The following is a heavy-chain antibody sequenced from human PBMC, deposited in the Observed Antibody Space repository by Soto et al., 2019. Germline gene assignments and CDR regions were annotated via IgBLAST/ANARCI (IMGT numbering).Heavy chain of an antibody. V-gene: IGHV1-18*01. CDR1: GYTFIRYG. D-gene: IGHD3-9*01. CDR3: VRVNSIDLLFFS. CDR2: INAENGNT. Sequence: QVQLVQSAGEVKKPGASVKVSCKASGYTFIRYGISWVRQAPGQGLEWMGWINAENGNTDYAQNFQGRVTMTTDTSTTTAYMELRSLRSDDTAVYYCVRVNSIDLLFFSWGQGTLVTVSS. J-gene: IGHJ4*02.